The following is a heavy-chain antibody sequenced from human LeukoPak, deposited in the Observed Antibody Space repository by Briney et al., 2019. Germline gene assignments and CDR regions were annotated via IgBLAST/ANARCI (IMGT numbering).Heavy chain of an antibody. Sequence: GGSLRLSCAGSGFTFSSYEMNWVLQAPGNGLEWVSYISSSGSTIYYADSVKGRFTISRDNAKNSLYLRMNSLRAEDTAVYYCAKEHGGSSWYEDAFDIWGQGTMVTVSS. CDR3: AKEHGGSSWYEDAFDI. V-gene: IGHV3-48*03. CDR2: ISSSGSTI. D-gene: IGHD6-13*01. J-gene: IGHJ3*02. CDR1: GFTFSSYE.